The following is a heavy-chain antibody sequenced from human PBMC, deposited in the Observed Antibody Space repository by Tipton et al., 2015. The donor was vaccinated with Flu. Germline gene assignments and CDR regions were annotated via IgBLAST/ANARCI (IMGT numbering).Heavy chain of an antibody. J-gene: IGHJ4*02. D-gene: IGHD2-2*01. CDR3: ARDPSLGMPEYFDS. CDR2: AHRSGNA. Sequence: TLSLTCSVSGDSIGSNYYWGWIRQPPGGGLEWIGNAHRSGNAYYNPSLKSRVTISADTSKNEFSLGLSSVTAADTAVYFCARDPSLGMPEYFDSWGQGTLVTVSS. CDR1: GDSIGSNYY. V-gene: IGHV4-38-2*02.